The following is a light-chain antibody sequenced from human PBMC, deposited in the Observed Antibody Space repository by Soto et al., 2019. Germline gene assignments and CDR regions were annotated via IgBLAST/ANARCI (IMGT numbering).Light chain of an antibody. Sequence: DIQMTQSPSTLSASVGDRVTITCRASQSISNWLAWYQQKPGKAPKLLIYKASSLESGVPSRFSGSGSGTEFTLTISILQPDDFATYYCQQYNSYLFTFGPGTKVDIK. CDR3: QQYNSYLFT. V-gene: IGKV1-5*03. CDR2: KAS. CDR1: QSISNW. J-gene: IGKJ3*01.